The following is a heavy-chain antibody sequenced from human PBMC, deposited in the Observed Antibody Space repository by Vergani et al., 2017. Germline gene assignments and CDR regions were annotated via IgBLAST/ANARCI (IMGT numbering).Heavy chain of an antibody. Sequence: QVQLVESGGGVVQPGRSLRLSCAASGFTFSSYGMHWVRQAPGKGLEWVAVISYDGSNKYYADSVKGRFTISRDNSKNTLYLQMNSLRAEDTAVYYCARGYYDILTGLDYWGQGTLVTVSS. CDR1: GFTFSSYG. CDR2: ISYDGSNK. D-gene: IGHD3-9*01. CDR3: ARGYYDILTGLDY. J-gene: IGHJ4*02. V-gene: IGHV3-30*03.